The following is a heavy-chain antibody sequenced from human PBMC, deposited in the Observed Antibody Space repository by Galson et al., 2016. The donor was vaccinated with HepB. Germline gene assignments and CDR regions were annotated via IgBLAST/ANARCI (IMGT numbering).Heavy chain of an antibody. V-gene: IGHV3-23*05. CDR1: GFIFRNYA. CDR3: ANGKDYGGLRNLGMDV. Sequence: SLRLSCAASGFIFRNYAMNWVRQAPGKGLEWVSGIYKNGGATYYADSVKGRFTISRDNSGDTLYLQMNSLRAEDTAVYFCANGKDYGGLRNLGMDVWGQGTTVTVSS. CDR2: IYKNGGAT. D-gene: IGHD4-23*01. J-gene: IGHJ6*02.